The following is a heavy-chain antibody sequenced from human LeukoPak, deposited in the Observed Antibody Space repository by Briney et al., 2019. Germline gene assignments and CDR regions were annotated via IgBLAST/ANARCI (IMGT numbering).Heavy chain of an antibody. CDR3: AKFKGLEVGTWYFDY. D-gene: IGHD1-26*01. J-gene: IGHJ4*02. V-gene: IGHV3-23*01. CDR1: GFTFSTYA. CDR2: ISGSGDNT. Sequence: GVSLRLSCAASGFTFSTYAMNWVRQAPGQGLEWVSGISGSGDNTYYADSVRGRFTISRDKSKSTVYLQMNSLRAEDTAVYYCAKFKGLEVGTWYFDYWGQGILVTVSS.